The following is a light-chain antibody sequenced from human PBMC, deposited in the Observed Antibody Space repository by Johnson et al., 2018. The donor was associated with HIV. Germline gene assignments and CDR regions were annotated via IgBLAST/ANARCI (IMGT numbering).Light chain of an antibody. Sequence: QAVLTQPPSVSAAPGQRVHISCSGNISNIESYFVSWYQQLPGTAPKLLIYENNKRPSGIPDRFSGSKSGTSATLGITGLQPGDEADYYCGTWDSSLSASYVFGTGTKVTVL. CDR1: ISNIESYF. CDR3: GTWDSSLSASYV. CDR2: ENN. J-gene: IGLJ1*01. V-gene: IGLV1-51*02.